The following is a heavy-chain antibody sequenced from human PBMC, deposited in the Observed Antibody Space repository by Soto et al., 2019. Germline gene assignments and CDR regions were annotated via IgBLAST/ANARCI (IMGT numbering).Heavy chain of an antibody. D-gene: IGHD6-13*01. CDR2: ISSNGGST. V-gene: IGHV3-64*01. J-gene: IGHJ4*02. Sequence: GGSLRLSCAASGFTFSSYAMHWVRQAPGKGLEYVSAISSNGGSTYYANSVKGRFTISRDNSKNTLYLQMGSLRAEDMAVYYCARDSSSWYFVYWGQGTLVTGSS. CDR3: ARDSSSWYFVY. CDR1: GFTFSSYA.